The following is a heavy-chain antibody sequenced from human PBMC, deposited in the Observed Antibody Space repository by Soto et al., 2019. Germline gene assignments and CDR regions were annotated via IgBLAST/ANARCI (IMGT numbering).Heavy chain of an antibody. CDR1: GLTFSSYW. CDR3: ARGPSSLTRFDY. V-gene: IGHV3-7*01. J-gene: IGHJ4*02. Sequence: GSLRLSCAASGLTFSSYWMSWVRQAPGKGLEWVAHTRQDGGQEYYADSVKGRFTISRDNSKNTLYLQMNSLRGEDTAVYYCARGPSSLTRFDYWGQGTLVTVSS. D-gene: IGHD2-2*01. CDR2: TRQDGGQE.